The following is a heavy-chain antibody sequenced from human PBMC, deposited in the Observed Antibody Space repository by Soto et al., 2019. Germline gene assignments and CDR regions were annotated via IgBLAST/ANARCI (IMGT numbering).Heavy chain of an antibody. D-gene: IGHD4-17*01. CDR1: GITFSSYA. Sequence: EVQLLESGGGLVQPGGSLRLSCAASGITFSSYAMSWVRQAPGKGLEWVSSISGSDGTKIYADSVKGRFTISRDNSKNTLYLQMNSLRAEDTAVYYCAEVPIMATVTHYFDYWGQGTLVTVSS. CDR3: AEVPIMATVTHYFDY. J-gene: IGHJ4*02. V-gene: IGHV3-23*01. CDR2: ISGSDGTK.